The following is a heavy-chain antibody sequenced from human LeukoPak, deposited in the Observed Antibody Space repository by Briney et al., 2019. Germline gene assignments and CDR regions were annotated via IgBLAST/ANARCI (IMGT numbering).Heavy chain of an antibody. CDR2: INPSGGST. J-gene: IGHJ6*03. D-gene: IGHD1-7*01. CDR3: ARGKGNWNYPYYYYMDV. V-gene: IGHV1-46*03. CDR1: GYTFTSYY. Sequence: ASVKVSCKASGYTFTSYYIHWVRQAPGQGLEWMGIINPSGGSTSYAQKFQGRVTMTRDTSTSTVYMELSSLRSEDTAVYYRARGKGNWNYPYYYYMDVWGKGTTVTVSS.